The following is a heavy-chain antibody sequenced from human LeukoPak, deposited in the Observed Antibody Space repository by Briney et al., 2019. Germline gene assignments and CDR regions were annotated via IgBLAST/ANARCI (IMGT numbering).Heavy chain of an antibody. Sequence: GGSLRLSCAASGFTFSSFAMHWVRQAPGKGLEWVAVISYDGSNKYYADSVKGRFTISRDNSKNTLYLQMNSLRAADTAVYYCARIGDYYDSSGYYYFDYWGQGTLVTVSS. CDR3: ARIGDYYDSSGYYYFDY. CDR2: ISYDGSNK. J-gene: IGHJ4*02. CDR1: GFTFSSFA. D-gene: IGHD3-22*01. V-gene: IGHV3-30*11.